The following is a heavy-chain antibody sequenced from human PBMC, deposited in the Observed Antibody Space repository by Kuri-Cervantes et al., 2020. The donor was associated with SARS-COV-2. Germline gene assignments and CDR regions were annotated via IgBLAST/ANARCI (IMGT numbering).Heavy chain of an antibody. CDR3: ARDLTLGYCSGGSCYYYYYGMDV. Sequence: GESLKISCAASGFTFSSYWMSWVRQAPGKGLEWVSAISGSGGSTYYADSVKGRFTISRDNSKNTLYLQMNSLRAEDTAVYYCARDLTLGYCSGGSCYYYYYGMDVWGQGTTVTVSS. J-gene: IGHJ6*02. V-gene: IGHV3-23*01. CDR2: ISGSGGST. CDR1: GFTFSSYW. D-gene: IGHD2-15*01.